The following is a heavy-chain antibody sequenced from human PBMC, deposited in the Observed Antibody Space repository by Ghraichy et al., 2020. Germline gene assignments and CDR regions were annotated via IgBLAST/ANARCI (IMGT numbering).Heavy chain of an antibody. CDR3: ASTLVVVTAINRGIDFQH. CDR1: GGSISSINW. V-gene: IGHV4-4*02. D-gene: IGHD2-21*02. J-gene: IGHJ1*01. CDR2: IYHSGST. Sequence: SETLSLTCAVSGGSISSINWWSLVRQPPGKGLEWIGEIYHSGSTNYNPSLKSRVTISVDKSKNQFSLKLSSVTAADTAVYYCASTLVVVTAINRGIDFQHWGHGILFTVSS.